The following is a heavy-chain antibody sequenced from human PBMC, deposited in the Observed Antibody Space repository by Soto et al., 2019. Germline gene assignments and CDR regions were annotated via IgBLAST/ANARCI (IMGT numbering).Heavy chain of an antibody. CDR2: ISAYNGNT. Sequence: QVQLVQSGAEVKKPGASVKVSCKASGYTFTSYGISWVRQAPGQGLEWMGWISAYNGNTNYAQKFQGTATMTTDTSTSTAYMELRSLRSDDTAVYYCAREPTMIVVIITGDAFDLWGQGTMVTVSS. V-gene: IGHV1-18*01. J-gene: IGHJ3*01. CDR3: AREPTMIVVIITGDAFDL. D-gene: IGHD3-22*01. CDR1: GYTFTSYG.